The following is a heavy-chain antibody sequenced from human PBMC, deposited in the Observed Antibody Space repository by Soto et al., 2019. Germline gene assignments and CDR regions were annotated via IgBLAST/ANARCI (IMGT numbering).Heavy chain of an antibody. CDR1: GFTFGDYA. D-gene: IGHD3-3*01. J-gene: IGHJ4*02. V-gene: IGHV3-49*04. CDR3: ARGSPQFWQLFDN. Sequence: GGSLRLSCTASGFTFGDYAMSWVRQAPGKGLEWVGFIRSKAYGGTTEYAASVKGRFTISRDDSKSIAYLQMNSLRADDTGVYYCARGSPQFWQLFDNWGQGALVTV. CDR2: IRSKAYGGTT.